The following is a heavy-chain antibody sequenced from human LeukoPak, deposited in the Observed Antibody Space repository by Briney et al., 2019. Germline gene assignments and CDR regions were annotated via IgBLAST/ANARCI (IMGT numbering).Heavy chain of an antibody. D-gene: IGHD3-22*01. CDR3: AGDAPYYYDSSGYPNWFDP. CDR1: TGSISSYY. CDR2: IYYSGSN. Sequence: SQTLSLTCTVATGSISSYYWSWIRQPPGKGLEWIGYIYYSGSNNSNTSLKSRVTISVDTSKNQFSLKLSSVTAADTAVYYCAGDAPYYYDSSGYPNWFDPWGQGTLVTVSS. V-gene: IGHV4-59*01. J-gene: IGHJ5*02.